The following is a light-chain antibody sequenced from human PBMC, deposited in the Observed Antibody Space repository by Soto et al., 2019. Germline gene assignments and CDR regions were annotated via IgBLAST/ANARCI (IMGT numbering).Light chain of an antibody. CDR1: RSNIGSNS. CDR3: AAWDDSLKAFV. J-gene: IGLJ1*01. V-gene: IGLV1-44*01. Sequence: QSVLTQPPSASGTPGQRVTISCSGSRSNIGSNSVSWYQQLPGTPPKLLIYSNSQRPSGVPDRFSGSKSGTPASLAISGLHSDDEADHYCAAWDDSLKAFVFGTGTKVTVL. CDR2: SNS.